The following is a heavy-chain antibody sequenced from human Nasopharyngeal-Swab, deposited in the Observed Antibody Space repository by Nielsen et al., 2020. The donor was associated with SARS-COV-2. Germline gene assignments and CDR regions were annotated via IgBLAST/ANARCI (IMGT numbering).Heavy chain of an antibody. D-gene: IGHD6-13*01. CDR3: TTDVDSSSWHYYYYGMDV. Sequence: WIRQLPGKGLEWVGRIKSKTDGGTTDYAAPVKGRFTISRDDSKNTLYLQMNSLKTEDTAVYYCTTDVDSSSWHYYYYGMDVWGQGTTVTVSS. J-gene: IGHJ6*02. CDR2: IKSKTDGGTT. V-gene: IGHV3-15*01.